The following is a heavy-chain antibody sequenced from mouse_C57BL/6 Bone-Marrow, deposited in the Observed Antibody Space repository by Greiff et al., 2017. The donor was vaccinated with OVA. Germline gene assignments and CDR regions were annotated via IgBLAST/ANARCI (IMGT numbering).Heavy chain of an antibody. Sequence: QVQLQQSGAELVKPGASVKISCKASGYAFSSYWMNWVKQRPGKGLEWIGQIYPGDGDTNYNGKFKGKATLTADKSSSTAYMQLSSLTSEDSAVYFCAREEDYYYGSSYGYFDVWGTGTTVTVSS. J-gene: IGHJ1*03. CDR3: AREEDYYYGSSYGYFDV. CDR2: IYPGDGDT. CDR1: GYAFSSYW. D-gene: IGHD1-1*01. V-gene: IGHV1-80*01.